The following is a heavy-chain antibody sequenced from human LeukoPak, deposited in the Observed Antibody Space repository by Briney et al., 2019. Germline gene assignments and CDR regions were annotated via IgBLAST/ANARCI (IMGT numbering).Heavy chain of an antibody. CDR1: GGSFSGYY. CDR3: ARLPGIAVAD. Sequence: SETLSLTCAVYGGSFSGYYWSWIRQPPGKGLEWIGEINHSGSTNYNPSLKSRVTISVDTSKNQFSLKLSSVAAADTAVYYCARLPGIAVADWGQGTLVTVSS. CDR2: INHSGST. V-gene: IGHV4-34*01. D-gene: IGHD6-19*01. J-gene: IGHJ4*02.